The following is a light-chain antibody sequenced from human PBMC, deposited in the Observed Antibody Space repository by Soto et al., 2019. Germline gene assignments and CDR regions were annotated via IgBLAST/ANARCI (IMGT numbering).Light chain of an antibody. Sequence: IQLTQPPSSLSASVGDSVTITCQASQDISNYLNWYQQKPGKAPKLLIYDASNLETGVPSRFSGSGSGTDFTFTISSLQPEDIATYYCQQYDNLYTFGQGTKVDIK. CDR2: DAS. CDR3: QQYDNLYT. J-gene: IGKJ2*01. V-gene: IGKV1-33*01. CDR1: QDISNY.